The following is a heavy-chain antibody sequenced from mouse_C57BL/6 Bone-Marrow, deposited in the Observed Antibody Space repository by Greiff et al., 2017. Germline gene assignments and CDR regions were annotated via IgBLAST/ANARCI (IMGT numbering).Heavy chain of an antibody. CDR1: GYTFTSYW. D-gene: IGHD2-2*01. J-gene: IGHJ2*01. Sequence: QVQLQQPGAELVMPGASVKLSCKASGYTFTSYWMHWVKQRPGQGLEWIGEIDPSDSYTNYNQKFKGKSTLTVDKSASTAYMQLSSLTSEDSAVYYWARIGRLPYYFDYWGQGTTLTVSS. V-gene: IGHV1-69*01. CDR3: ARIGRLPYYFDY. CDR2: IDPSDSYT.